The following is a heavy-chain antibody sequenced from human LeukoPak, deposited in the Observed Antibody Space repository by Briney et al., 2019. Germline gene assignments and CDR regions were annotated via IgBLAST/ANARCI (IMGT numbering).Heavy chain of an antibody. CDR2: INPSGGST. V-gene: IGHV1-46*01. CDR3: ATDFTFGGVIVRQTGVF. D-gene: IGHD3-16*02. CDR1: GYTFTSYY. Sequence: ASVKVSCKASGYTFTSYYMHWVRQAPGRGLEWMGIINPSGGSTSYAQKFQGRVTMTRDTSISTAYIELSRLRSDDTAVYYCATDFTFGGVIVRQTGVFWGQGTLVTVSP. J-gene: IGHJ4*02.